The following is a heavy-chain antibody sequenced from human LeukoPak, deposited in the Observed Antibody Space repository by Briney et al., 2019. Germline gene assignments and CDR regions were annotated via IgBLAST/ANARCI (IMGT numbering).Heavy chain of an antibody. D-gene: IGHD5-18*01. CDR3: ARAWIQPEGY. CDR2: INPSGGST. V-gene: IGHV1-46*01. Sequence: ASVKVSCKASGYTFTTYYMLWVRQAPGQGLEWMGIINPSGGSTSYAQKFQGRVTMTRDTSTSTVYMELSSLRSEDTAVYYCARAWIQPEGYWGQGTLVTVSS. J-gene: IGHJ4*02. CDR1: GYTFTTYY.